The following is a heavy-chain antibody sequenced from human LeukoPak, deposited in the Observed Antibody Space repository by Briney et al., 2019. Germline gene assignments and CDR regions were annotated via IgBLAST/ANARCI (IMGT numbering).Heavy chain of an antibody. Sequence: GGSLRLSCAASGFTFSSYAMHWVRQAPGKGLEWVAVISYDGSNKYYADSVKGRFAISRDNSKNTLYLQMNSLRAEDTAVYYCAREKRGGYYPGYWGQGTLVTVSS. CDR3: AREKRGGYYPGY. V-gene: IGHV3-30*09. CDR1: GFTFSSYA. D-gene: IGHD3-3*01. J-gene: IGHJ4*02. CDR2: ISYDGSNK.